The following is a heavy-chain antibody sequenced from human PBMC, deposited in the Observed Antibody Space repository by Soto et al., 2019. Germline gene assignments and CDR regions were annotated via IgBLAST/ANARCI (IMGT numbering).Heavy chain of an antibody. CDR1: GFTFTSAL. CDR2: VKSKTDGGTT. V-gene: IGHV3-15*01. CDR3: TTGSTGRDY. J-gene: IGHJ4*02. Sequence: VQLVESGGGSVKPGGSLRLSCAASGFTFTSALMTWVRQAPGKGLEWVGRVKSKTDGGTTDYAAPVKGRFTISRDDSEKTLYLQMNSLKTEDTAVYYCTTGSTGRDYWGQGTLVTVSS. D-gene: IGHD3-10*01.